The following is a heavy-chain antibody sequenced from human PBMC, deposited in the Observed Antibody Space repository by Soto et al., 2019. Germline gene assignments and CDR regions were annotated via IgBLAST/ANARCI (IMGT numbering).Heavy chain of an antibody. Sequence: KTSETLSLTCTVSGGCITSSYWSWILRHPGKGLEWIAYIYDTGISGYTPSTSYNPSLKSRVTMSVDTSKSQFSLKLTSVTAADTAVYYCARGEDAFFYYGLGVWGQGITVTVSS. CDR1: GGCITSSY. V-gene: IGHV4-59*01. CDR2: IYDTGISGYTPST. CDR3: ARGEDAFFYYGLGV. J-gene: IGHJ6*02.